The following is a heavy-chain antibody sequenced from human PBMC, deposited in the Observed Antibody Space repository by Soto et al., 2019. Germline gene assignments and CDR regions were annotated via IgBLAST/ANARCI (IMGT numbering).Heavy chain of an antibody. CDR1: GDSITSYY. D-gene: IGHD3-16*02. V-gene: IGHV4-59*12. CDR3: ARGRSSWFDP. Sequence: SETLSLTCSVSGDSITSYYWSWIRQPPGKGLEWIGNFYYSGSTYYNPSLKSRVTISVDTSKNQFSLKLSSVTAADTAVYYCARGRSSWFDPWGQGTLVTVSS. J-gene: IGHJ5*02. CDR2: FYYSGST.